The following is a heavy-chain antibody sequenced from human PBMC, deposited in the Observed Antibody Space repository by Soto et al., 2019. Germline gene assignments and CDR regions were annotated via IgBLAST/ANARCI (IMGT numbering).Heavy chain of an antibody. Sequence: PWLSLRLSFAASGFTFSNYDMHWVRQATGKGLEWVSGIGSSGDTYYLDSVKGRFTISRENAENSLSLQMNFLRAGDTAVYYCERTDSTWSEGMDVWGQETTVSV. CDR3: ERTDSTWSEGMDV. CDR2: IGSSGDT. D-gene: IGHD3-22*01. V-gene: IGHV3-13*01. J-gene: IGHJ6*02. CDR1: GFTFSNYD.